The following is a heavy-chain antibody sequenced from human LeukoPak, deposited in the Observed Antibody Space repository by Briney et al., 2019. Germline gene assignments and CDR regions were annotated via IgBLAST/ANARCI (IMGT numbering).Heavy chain of an antibody. J-gene: IGHJ4*02. CDR2: ISYDGSNK. D-gene: IGHD2-15*01. Sequence: PGGSLRLSCAASGFTFSSYGMRWVRQAPGKGLEWVAVISYDGSNKYYADSVKGRFTISRDNSKNTLYLQMNSLRAEDTAIYYCAKDRHPNYIHSGGSCVDYWGQGTLVTVSS. V-gene: IGHV3-30*18. CDR1: GFTFSSYG. CDR3: AKDRHPNYIHSGGSCVDY.